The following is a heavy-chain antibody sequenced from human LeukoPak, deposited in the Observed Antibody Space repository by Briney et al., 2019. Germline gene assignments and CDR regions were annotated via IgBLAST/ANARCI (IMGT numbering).Heavy chain of an antibody. CDR3: AKDQFETLQFDY. CDR2: ISYDGSNK. V-gene: IGHV3-30*18. J-gene: IGHJ4*02. D-gene: IGHD3-16*01. CDR1: GFTFSSYG. Sequence: GRSLRLSCAASGFTFSSYGMHWVRQAPGKGLEWVAVISYDGSNKYYADSVKGRFTISRDNSKNTLYLQMNSLRAEDTAVYYCAKDQFETLQFDYWGQGTLVTVSS.